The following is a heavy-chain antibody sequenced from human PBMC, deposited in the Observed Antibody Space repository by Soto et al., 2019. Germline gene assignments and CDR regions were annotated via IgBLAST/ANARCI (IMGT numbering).Heavy chain of an antibody. CDR2: ISAYNGDT. J-gene: IGHJ4*02. V-gene: IGHV1-18*01. D-gene: IGHD6-25*01. Sequence: QVQLVQSGAEVKKPGASVTVSCTASGYRFSSYGISWVRQAPGQGLEWMGWISAYNGDTNSAPKLQGRVTMTTDTSTSTAYMELRSLRSDDTAVYYCARDDRTAGHGSYAYFDLWGQGTLVTVSS. CDR3: ARDDRTAGHGSYAYFDL. CDR1: GYRFSSYG.